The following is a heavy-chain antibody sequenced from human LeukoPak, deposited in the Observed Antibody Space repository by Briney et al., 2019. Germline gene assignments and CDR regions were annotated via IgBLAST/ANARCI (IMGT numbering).Heavy chain of an antibody. D-gene: IGHD6-13*01. CDR3: ARPYSSTWYFAFDI. J-gene: IGHJ3*02. CDR2: ISSNGGTS. Sequence: PGGSLRLSCAASGFTLGPYTMHWVRQAPGKGLEYVSAISSNGGTSFYANSVKGRFTISRDNSKNTLYLQMGSLRAEDMAVYYCARPYSSTWYFAFDIWGRGTMVTVSS. CDR1: GFTLGPYT. V-gene: IGHV3-64*01.